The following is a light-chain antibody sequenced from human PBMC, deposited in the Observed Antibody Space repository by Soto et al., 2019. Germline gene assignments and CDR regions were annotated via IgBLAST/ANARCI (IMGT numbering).Light chain of an antibody. V-gene: IGLV1-44*01. CDR1: SANIGTNT. J-gene: IGLJ3*02. CDR3: AAWDDSLDVVV. CDR2: NSN. Sequence: QSVLTQPPSASGAPGQRVTISYSGSSANIGTNTVNWYNQLPGTAPKLLIYNSNERPSGVPDRFSGSQSGTSASLAISGLQTQDEADYYCAAWDDSLDVVVFGGGTKVTVL.